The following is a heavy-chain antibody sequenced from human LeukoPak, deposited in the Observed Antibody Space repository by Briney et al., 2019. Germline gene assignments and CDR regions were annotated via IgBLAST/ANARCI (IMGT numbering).Heavy chain of an antibody. Sequence: GGSLRLSCAASGFTFSSYDMHWVRQAPGKGLEWVAIISYDGSNEYYADSVKGRFTISRDNSKNTLYLQMNSLRAADTAVYYCARDCVSSSCYDYWGQGTLVTVSS. CDR3: ARDCVSSSCYDY. D-gene: IGHD2-2*01. CDR2: ISYDGSNE. J-gene: IGHJ4*02. CDR1: GFTFSSYD. V-gene: IGHV3-30*04.